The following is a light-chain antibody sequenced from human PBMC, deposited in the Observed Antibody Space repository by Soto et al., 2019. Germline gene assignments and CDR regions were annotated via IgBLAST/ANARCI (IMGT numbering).Light chain of an antibody. J-gene: IGLJ1*01. V-gene: IGLV2-23*02. CDR3: CSYARSSPFLYF. Sequence: QSALTQPASVSGSPGQSITISCTGTSSDVGSYNVVSWYQQHPGKAPKLMIYEVSKRPSGVSNRFPGSKSGNTASLTISGLQAEDEADYYCCSYARSSPFLYFFGTGTKVTVL. CDR2: EVS. CDR1: SSDVGSYNV.